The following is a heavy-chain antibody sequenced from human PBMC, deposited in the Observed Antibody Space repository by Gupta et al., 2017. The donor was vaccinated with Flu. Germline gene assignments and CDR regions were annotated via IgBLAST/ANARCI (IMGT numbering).Heavy chain of an antibody. CDR1: GLTVSSNY. CDR3: ARDPGFLSYYYDSSGYDY. Sequence: EVQLVESGGGLVQPGGSLRLSCAASGLTVSSNYMSWVRQAPGKGLEWVSVIYRGGSTYYADSVKGRFTISRDNSKNTLYLQMNSLRAEDTAVYYCARDPGFLSYYYDSSGYDYWGQGTLVTVSS. J-gene: IGHJ4*02. V-gene: IGHV3-66*02. CDR2: IYRGGST. D-gene: IGHD3-22*01.